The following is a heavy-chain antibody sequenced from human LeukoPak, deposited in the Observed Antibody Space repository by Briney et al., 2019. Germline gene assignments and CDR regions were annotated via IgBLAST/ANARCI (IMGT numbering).Heavy chain of an antibody. V-gene: IGHV4-4*07. CDR3: ASGLRYFDLYY. D-gene: IGHD3-9*01. J-gene: IGHJ4*02. CDR2: IYTTGST. Sequence: PSETLSLTCSVSGDSISTYYWSWIRQPAGKGLEWIGRIYTTGSTNYNPSLKSRVTMSVDTSKNQFSLKLSSVTAADTAVYYCASGLRYFDLYYWGQGTLVTVSS. CDR1: GDSISTYY.